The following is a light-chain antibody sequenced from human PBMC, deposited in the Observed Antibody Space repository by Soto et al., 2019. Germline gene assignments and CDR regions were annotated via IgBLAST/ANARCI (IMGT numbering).Light chain of an antibody. CDR1: QSVSSN. Sequence: SQSVSSNLAWYQQKPGQAPRLLIYGASTRATGIPARFSGSGSGTEFTLTISSLQSEDFAVYYCQQYNNWPPSTFGQGTRGEMK. CDR3: QQYNNWPPST. V-gene: IGKV3-15*01. CDR2: GAS. J-gene: IGKJ5*01.